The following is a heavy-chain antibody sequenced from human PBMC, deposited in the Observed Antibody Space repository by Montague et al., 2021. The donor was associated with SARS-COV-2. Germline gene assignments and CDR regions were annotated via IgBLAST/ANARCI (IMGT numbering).Heavy chain of an antibody. V-gene: IGHV6-1*01. CDR3: LQGYYFDS. Sequence: CAISGDSVSSNNAAWNWIRQSPSRGLEWLGRTYYRSKWYNDYAASAKSRITIDADTSKNHFSLQLKSMTPEDTAVYYCLQGYYFDSWGQGTLVTVSS. D-gene: IGHD5-24*01. CDR1: GDSVSSNNAA. J-gene: IGHJ4*02. CDR2: TYYRSKWYN.